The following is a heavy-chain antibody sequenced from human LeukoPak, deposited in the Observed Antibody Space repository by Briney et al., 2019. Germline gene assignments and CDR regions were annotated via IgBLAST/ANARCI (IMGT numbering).Heavy chain of an antibody. J-gene: IGHJ6*02. CDR1: GYTFTGYY. V-gene: IGHV1-2*02. CDR3: ARGSKQSGMDV. CDR2: INPNSGGT. Sequence: ASVKVPCKASGYTFTGYYMHWVRQAPGQGLEWMGWINPNSGGTNYAQNFQGRVTMTRDTSISTAYMELSRLRSDDTAVYYCARGSKQSGMDVWGQGTTVTVSS.